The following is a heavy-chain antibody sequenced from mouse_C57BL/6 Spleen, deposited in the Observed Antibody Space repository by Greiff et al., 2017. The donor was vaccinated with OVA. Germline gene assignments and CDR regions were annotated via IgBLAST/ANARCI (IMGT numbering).Heavy chain of an antibody. J-gene: IGHJ3*01. CDR2: IDPSDSET. CDR1: GYTFTSYW. Sequence: QVQLQQPGAELVRPGSSVKLSCKASGYTFTSYWMHWVKQRPIQGLEWIGNIDPSDSETHYNQKFKDKATLTVDKSSSTAYMQLSSLTSEDSAVYYCARKRDIYDYDAWFAYWGQGTLVTVSA. CDR3: ARKRDIYDYDAWFAY. V-gene: IGHV1-52*01. D-gene: IGHD2-4*01.